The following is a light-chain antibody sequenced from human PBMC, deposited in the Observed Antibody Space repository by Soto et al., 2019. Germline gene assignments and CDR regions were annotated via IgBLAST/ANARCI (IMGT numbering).Light chain of an antibody. Sequence: EIVLTQSPATLSLSPGETATLSSRARRTVSCTYVAWYQHKPGQAPRLLIFGASNRATGIPDRFSGSGSGTDFTLTISRLEPEDFAVYYCQQLGASPYTFGPGTKLEIE. V-gene: IGKV3-20*01. CDR1: RTVSCTY. J-gene: IGKJ2*01. CDR2: GAS. CDR3: QQLGASPYT.